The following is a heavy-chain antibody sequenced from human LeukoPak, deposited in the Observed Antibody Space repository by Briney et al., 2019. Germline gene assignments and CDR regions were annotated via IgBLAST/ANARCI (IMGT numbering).Heavy chain of an antibody. CDR1: GYTFTGYY. CDR3: AREGSITMVPGVYMDV. J-gene: IGHJ6*03. CDR2: INPNSGGT. D-gene: IGHD3-10*01. V-gene: IGHV1-2*02. Sequence: GASVKVSCKASGYTFTGYYMHWVRQAPGQGLEWMGWINPNSGGTNYAQKFQGRVTMTRDTSISTAYMELSSLRSEDTAVYYCAREGSITMVPGVYMDVWGKGTTVTISS.